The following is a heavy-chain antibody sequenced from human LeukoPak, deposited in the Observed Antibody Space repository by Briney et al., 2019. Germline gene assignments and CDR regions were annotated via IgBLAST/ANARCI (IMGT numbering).Heavy chain of an antibody. Sequence: SETLSLTCAVYGGSFSGYYWSWIRQPPGKGLEWIGEINHSGSTNYNPSLKSRVTISVDTSKNQFSLKLSSVTAADTAVYYCARGLRWYYYGSGRSYYFGHWGQGTLVTVSS. CDR2: INHSGST. D-gene: IGHD3-10*01. CDR3: ARGLRWYYYGSGRSYYFGH. CDR1: GGSFSGYY. V-gene: IGHV4-34*01. J-gene: IGHJ4*02.